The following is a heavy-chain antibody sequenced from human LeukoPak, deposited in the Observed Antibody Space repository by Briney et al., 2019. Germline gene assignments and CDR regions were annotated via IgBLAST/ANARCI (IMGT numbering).Heavy chain of an antibody. CDR3: ARGSTARYYYDSSGYYRGAVDY. V-gene: IGHV4-59*01. J-gene: IGHJ4*02. CDR1: GGSISTYY. D-gene: IGHD3-22*01. CDR2: LYYNGRT. Sequence: PSETLSLTCTVSGGSISTYYWSWIRQPPGKGLEWIGYLYYNGRTNYNPSLKSRVTLSLDTSKNQFSLKLSSVTAADTAVYYCARGSTARYYYDSSGYYRGAVDYWGQGTLVTISS.